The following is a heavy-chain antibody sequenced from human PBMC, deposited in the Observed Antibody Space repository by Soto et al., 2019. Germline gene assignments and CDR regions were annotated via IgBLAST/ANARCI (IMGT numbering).Heavy chain of an antibody. CDR2: INHSGST. J-gene: IGHJ6*03. Sequence: SETLSLTCAVYGGSFSGYYWSWIRQPPGKGLEWIGEINHSGSTNYNPSLKSRVTISVDTSKNQFSLKLSSVTAADTAVYYCARGLRGYCSSTSCDYYSYMDVWGKGTTVTVSS. CDR3: ARGLRGYCSSTSCDYYSYMDV. CDR1: GGSFSGYY. V-gene: IGHV4-34*01. D-gene: IGHD2-2*01.